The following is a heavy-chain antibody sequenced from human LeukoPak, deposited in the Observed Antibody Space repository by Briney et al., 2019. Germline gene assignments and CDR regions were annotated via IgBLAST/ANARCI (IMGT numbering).Heavy chain of an antibody. CDR2: ISNNGKTI. Sequence: LSLTCTVSGGSISSGGYYWSWIRQAPGKGLEWISYISNNGKTIHYADSVKGRFIISRDNAKKSLYLQMNSLRVEDTAVYYCARAAGWLDPWGRGTLVTVPS. J-gene: IGHJ5*01. CDR3: ARAAGWLDP. V-gene: IGHV3-11*01. CDR1: GGSISSGGYY. D-gene: IGHD6-13*01.